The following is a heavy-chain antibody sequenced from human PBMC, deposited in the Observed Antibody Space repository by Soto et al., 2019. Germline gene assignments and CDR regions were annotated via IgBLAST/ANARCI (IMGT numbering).Heavy chain of an antibody. CDR2: IYYSGST. D-gene: IGHD2-21*02. J-gene: IGHJ6*02. V-gene: IGHV4-39*02. CDR3: ARDLWGYCGTDCYPLDV. CDR1: CGSISSSSYY. Sequence: PSETLSLTCTVSCGSISSSSYYWGWIRQPPGKGLEWIGSIYYSGSTYYNPSLKSRVTISVDTSKNQFSLKLSSVTAADTAVYYCARDLWGYCGTDCYPLDVWGQGTTVT.